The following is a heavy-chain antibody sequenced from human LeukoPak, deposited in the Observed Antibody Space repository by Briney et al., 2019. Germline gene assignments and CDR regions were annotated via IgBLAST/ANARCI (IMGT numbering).Heavy chain of an antibody. CDR3: ARAGPYYYDSSGCDY. V-gene: IGHV1-69*08. Sequence: ASVKVSCKASGGTFSGNSITWVRQAPGQGLEWMGRFIPILNTTNYAQDFQGRVTMTTDTSTSTAYMELRSLRSDDTAVYYCARAGPYYYDSSGCDYWGQGTLVTVSS. J-gene: IGHJ4*02. CDR2: FIPILNTT. CDR1: GGTFSGNS. D-gene: IGHD3-22*01.